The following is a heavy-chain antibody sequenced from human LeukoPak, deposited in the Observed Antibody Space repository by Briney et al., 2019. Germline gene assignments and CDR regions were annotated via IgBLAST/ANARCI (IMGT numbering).Heavy chain of an antibody. J-gene: IGHJ6*03. CDR2: ISSSGSTI. Sequence: PGGSLRLSCAASGFTFSSYSMNWVRQAPGKGLEWASYISSSGSTIYYADSVKGRFTISRDNAKNSLYLQMNSLRAEDTAVYYCARDHTGYGDYGVVTYYMDVWGKGTTVTISS. CDR1: GFTFSSYS. V-gene: IGHV3-48*04. CDR3: ARDHTGYGDYGVVTYYMDV. D-gene: IGHD4-17*01.